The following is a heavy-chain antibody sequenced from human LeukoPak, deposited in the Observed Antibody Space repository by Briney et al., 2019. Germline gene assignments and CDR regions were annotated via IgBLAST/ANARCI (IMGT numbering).Heavy chain of an antibody. CDR1: GYSISSGYY. V-gene: IGHV4-38-2*01. Sequence: RPSETLSLXCAVSGYSISSGYYWGWIRQPPGKGLEWIGSIYHSGSTYYNPSLKSRVTISVDTSKNQFSLKLSSVTAADTAVYYCARQDGGATDWGQGTLVTVSS. CDR3: ARQDGGATD. CDR2: IYHSGST. D-gene: IGHD1-26*01. J-gene: IGHJ4*02.